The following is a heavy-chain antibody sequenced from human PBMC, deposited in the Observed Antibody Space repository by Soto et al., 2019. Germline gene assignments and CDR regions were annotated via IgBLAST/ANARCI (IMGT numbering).Heavy chain of an antibody. CDR2: IYYSGST. Sequence: QVQLQESGPGLVKPSQTLSLTCTVSGGSISSGGYYWSWIRQHPGKGLEWIGYIYYSGSTYYNPSLQSRVTLSVDTSKNQFSLKLGSVAGPETAVDFCAGGTTGVTRFPPDYWGQGTLVTVSS. CDR1: GGSISSGGYY. J-gene: IGHJ4*02. V-gene: IGHV4-31*03. CDR3: AGGTTGVTRFPPDY. D-gene: IGHD4-17*01.